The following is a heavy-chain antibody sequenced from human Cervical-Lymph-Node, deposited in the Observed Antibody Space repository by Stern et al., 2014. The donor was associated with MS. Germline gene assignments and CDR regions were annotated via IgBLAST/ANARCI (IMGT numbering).Heavy chain of an antibody. J-gene: IGHJ4*02. V-gene: IGHV3-33*01. D-gene: IGHD6-19*01. CDR3: ARGRYSSGWYLYVY. CDR1: GFTFSNYA. Sequence: VQLVESGGGVVQPGRSLRLSCTASGFTFSNYAMHWVRQAPGRGLEWVSVVWSVGNDQYYADSVKGRFTISRDNSKNTLYLQMNSLRTEDTAVYFCARGRYSSGWYLYVYWGQGTQVTVSS. CDR2: VWSVGNDQ.